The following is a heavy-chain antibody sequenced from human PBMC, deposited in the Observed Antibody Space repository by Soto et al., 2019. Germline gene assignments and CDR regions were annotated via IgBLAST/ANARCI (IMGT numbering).Heavy chain of an antibody. J-gene: IGHJ3*02. D-gene: IGHD3-10*01. CDR3: ANPSGYYFGLGSHDEASDM. CDR2: ISKDGSKK. V-gene: IGHV3-30*18. Sequence: GGSLRLSCAASGFMFSGFGMHWVRQAPGKGLQWVAGISKDGSKKYYADSVKGRFTISRDNSKKTLYLQMNSLRAEDTAVYYCANPSGYYFGLGSHDEASDMWGQGTGVTVSS. CDR1: GFMFSGFG.